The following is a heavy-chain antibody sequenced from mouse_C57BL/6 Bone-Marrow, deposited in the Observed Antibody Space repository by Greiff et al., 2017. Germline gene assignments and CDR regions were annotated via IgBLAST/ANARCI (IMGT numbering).Heavy chain of an antibody. CDR3: AREWDYDGLDY. Sequence: QAQLQQSGPELVKPGASVKISCKASGYAFSSSWMNWVKQRPGKGLEWIGRIYPGDGDTNYNGKFKGKATLTADKSSSTAYMQLSSLTSEDSAVYFCAREWDYDGLDYWGQCTTLTVSS. V-gene: IGHV1-82*01. CDR1: GYAFSSSW. D-gene: IGHD2-4*01. CDR2: IYPGDGDT. J-gene: IGHJ2*01.